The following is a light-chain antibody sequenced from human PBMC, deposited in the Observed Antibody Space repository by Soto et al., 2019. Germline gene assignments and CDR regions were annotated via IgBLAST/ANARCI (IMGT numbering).Light chain of an antibody. CDR3: QHYNSYSEA. CDR2: KAS. Sequence: DIQMTQSPSTLSGSSGDGVTLTCRASQTISSWLAWYQQKPGKAPKLLIYKASTLKSGVPSRFSGSGSGTEFTLTIGSLQPDDFATYYCQHYNSYSEAFGQGTKVDIK. J-gene: IGKJ1*01. CDR1: QTISSW. V-gene: IGKV1-5*03.